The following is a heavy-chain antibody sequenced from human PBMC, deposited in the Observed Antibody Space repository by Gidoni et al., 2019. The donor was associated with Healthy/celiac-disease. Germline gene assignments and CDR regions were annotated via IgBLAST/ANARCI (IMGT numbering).Heavy chain of an antibody. J-gene: IGHJ3*02. V-gene: IGHV3-30-3*01. CDR2: ISYDGSNK. CDR3: ARDSGSSWYRDAFDI. CDR1: GFTFSSYA. D-gene: IGHD6-13*01. Sequence: QVQLVESGGGVVQPGRSLRLSCAASGFTFSSYAMHWVRQAPGKGLEWVAVISYDGSNKYYADSVKGRFTISRDNSKNTLYLQMNSLRAEDTAVYYCARDSGSSWYRDAFDIWGQGTMVTVSS.